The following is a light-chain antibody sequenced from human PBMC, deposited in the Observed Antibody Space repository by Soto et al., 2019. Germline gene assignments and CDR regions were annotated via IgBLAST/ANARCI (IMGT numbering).Light chain of an antibody. Sequence: QSVLTQPPSVSGAPGQRVTISCTGSSSNIGAGYDLHWYQQLPGTAPKLLIYDNSNRPSGVPDRFSGSKSGTSASLAITGLQAEDEADYYCSSYGGRYNYVFGTGTKLTVL. CDR1: SSNIGAGYD. V-gene: IGLV1-40*01. CDR3: SSYGGRYNYV. J-gene: IGLJ1*01. CDR2: DNS.